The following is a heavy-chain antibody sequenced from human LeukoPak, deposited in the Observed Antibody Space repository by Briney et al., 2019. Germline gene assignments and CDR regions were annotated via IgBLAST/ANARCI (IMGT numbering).Heavy chain of an antibody. J-gene: IGHJ4*02. CDR1: GGTFSSYA. Sequence: SVKVSCKASGGTFSSYAISWVRQAPGQGLEWMGGIIPIFGTANYAQKFQGRVTITTDESTSTAYMELSSLRSEDTAVYYCARDPRGSYHYFDYWGQGTLSPSPQ. D-gene: IGHD5-24*01. CDR3: ARDPRGSYHYFDY. CDR2: IIPIFGTA. V-gene: IGHV1-69*05.